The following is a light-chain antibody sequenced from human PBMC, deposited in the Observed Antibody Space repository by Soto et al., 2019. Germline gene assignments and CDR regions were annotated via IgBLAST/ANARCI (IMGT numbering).Light chain of an antibody. J-gene: IGLJ3*02. V-gene: IGLV2-23*01. CDR2: EGN. CDR3: CSYTDGSSLL. CDR1: RNDIGTYNL. Sequence: QSALTQPASVSDSPGQSISISCGGGRNDIGTYNLVSWYQQHPGKAPKLIIYEGNKRPSGVSNRFSGSRSGNTASLTISGLQAEDEADYYCCSYTDGSSLLFGGGTQLTV.